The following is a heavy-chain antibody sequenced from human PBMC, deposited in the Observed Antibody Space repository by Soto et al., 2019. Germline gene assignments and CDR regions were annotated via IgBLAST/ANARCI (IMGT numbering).Heavy chain of an antibody. CDR3: ARDLGIVSVPAASTFDY. J-gene: IGHJ4*02. CDR2: ISAYNGNT. CDR1: GYTFTSYG. Sequence: QVQVVQSGAEVKKPGASVKVSCKASGYTFTSYGISWVRQAPGQGLEWMGWISAYNGNTNYAQKLQGRVTMTTDTSTSPAYMELRSLRSDDTAVYYCARDLGIVSVPAASTFDYWGQGTLVTVSS. V-gene: IGHV1-18*01. D-gene: IGHD2-2*03.